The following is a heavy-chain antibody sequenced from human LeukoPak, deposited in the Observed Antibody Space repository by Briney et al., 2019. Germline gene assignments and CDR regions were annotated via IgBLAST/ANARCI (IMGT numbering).Heavy chain of an antibody. CDR2: IYYSGST. Sequence: SETLSLTCTVSGGSVSSGSYYWSWIRQPPGKGLEWIAYIYYSGSTNYNPSLKSRVTISVDTSKNQFSLKLSSVTAADTAVYYCARQNYDILTGYHNWFDPWGQGTLVTVSS. D-gene: IGHD3-9*01. CDR1: GGSVSSGSYY. V-gene: IGHV4-61*01. J-gene: IGHJ5*02. CDR3: ARQNYDILTGYHNWFDP.